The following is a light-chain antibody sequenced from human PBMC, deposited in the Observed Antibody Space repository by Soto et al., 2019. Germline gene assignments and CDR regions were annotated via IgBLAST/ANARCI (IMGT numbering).Light chain of an antibody. CDR1: QTISRW. CDR3: QQYYKWPQWT. V-gene: IGKV1-5*01. J-gene: IGKJ1*01. CDR2: DAS. Sequence: DIQLTHTPSTLSASVVDEVTITFLASQTISRWLAWYQQKPGRAHKLLIYDASTLESGVPSRFRGSGSGTECTLTITSLQSEDFAVYYCQQYYKWPQWTIGQGTKVDIK.